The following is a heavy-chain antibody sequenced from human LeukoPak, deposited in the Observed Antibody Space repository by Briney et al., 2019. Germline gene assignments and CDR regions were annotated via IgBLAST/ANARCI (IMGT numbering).Heavy chain of an antibody. CDR1: GYTFTGYY. D-gene: IGHD3-22*01. V-gene: IGHV1-2*02. J-gene: IGHJ3*02. CDR3: ARVHYSDTSGYYGAFDI. CDR2: INPNSGGT. Sequence: GASVKVSCKASGYTFTGYYMHWVRRAPGQGLEWMGWINPNSGGTNYAQKFQGRVTMTRDTSITTAYMELSRLRSDDTAVYYCARVHYSDTSGYYGAFDIWGQGTMVTVSS.